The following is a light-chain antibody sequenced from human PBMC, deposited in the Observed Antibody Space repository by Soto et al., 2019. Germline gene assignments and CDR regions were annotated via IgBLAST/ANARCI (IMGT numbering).Light chain of an antibody. Sequence: DIQLTQSPSFLSASVGDRVTITCRASQGISSYLAWYQQKPGKAPKLLIYAASTLQSVVPSRFSGSGSGTEFTLTISSLQPEDFATYYCQQLNNYPPFTFGPGTKVHIK. CDR2: AAS. CDR3: QQLNNYPPFT. J-gene: IGKJ3*01. CDR1: QGISSY. V-gene: IGKV1-9*01.